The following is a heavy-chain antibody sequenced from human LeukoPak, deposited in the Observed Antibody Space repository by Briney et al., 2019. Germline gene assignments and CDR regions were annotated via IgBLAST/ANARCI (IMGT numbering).Heavy chain of an antibody. D-gene: IGHD5-18*01. V-gene: IGHV1-69*04. CDR3: AESLNTAMVYYFDY. Sequence: SVKVSCKASGGTFSSYAISWVRQAPGQGLEWMGRTIPILGIANYAQKFQGRVTITADKSTSTAYMELSSLRSEDTAVYYCAESLNTAMVYYFDYWGQGTLVTVSS. CDR1: GGTFSSYA. CDR2: TIPILGIA. J-gene: IGHJ4*02.